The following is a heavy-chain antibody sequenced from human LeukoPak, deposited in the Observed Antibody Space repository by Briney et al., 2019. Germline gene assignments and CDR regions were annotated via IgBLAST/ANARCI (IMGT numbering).Heavy chain of an antibody. CDR2: IYYSGST. D-gene: IGHD2-15*01. CDR3: ARVYCSGGSCHRTGDWYFDL. J-gene: IGHJ2*01. Sequence: PSETLSLTCTVSGGSISSYYWSWLRQPPGKGLEWIGYIYYSGSTNYNPSLKSRVTISVDTSNNQFSLKLSSVTAADTAVYYCARVYCSGGSCHRTGDWYFDLWGRGTLVTVSS. CDR1: GGSISSYY. V-gene: IGHV4-59*01.